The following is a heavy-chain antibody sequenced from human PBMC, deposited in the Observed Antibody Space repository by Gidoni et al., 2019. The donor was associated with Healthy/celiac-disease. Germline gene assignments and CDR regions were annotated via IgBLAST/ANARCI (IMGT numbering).Heavy chain of an antibody. V-gene: IGHV3-30-3*01. D-gene: IGHD3-22*01. CDR2: ISYDGSNK. J-gene: IGHJ4*02. CDR3: ARDSGKPYGNYYDSRGPFDY. Sequence: QVQLVESGGGVVQPGRSLRLSCAASGFTFSSSAMHWVRQAPGKGLEWVAVISYDGSNKYYADSVKGRFTISRDNSKNTLYLQMNSLRAEDTAVYYCARDSGKPYGNYYDSRGPFDYWGQGTLVTVSS. CDR1: GFTFSSSA.